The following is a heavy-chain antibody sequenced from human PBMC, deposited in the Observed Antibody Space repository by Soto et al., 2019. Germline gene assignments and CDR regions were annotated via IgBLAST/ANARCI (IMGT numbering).Heavy chain of an antibody. J-gene: IGHJ6*02. CDR1: GFTVSSNY. Sequence: EVQLVESGGGLVQPGGSLRLSCAASGFTVSSNYMSWVRQAPGKGLEWVSVIYSGGSTYYADSVKGRFTISRDNSKNTLYLKMNSLRAGDTAVYYCASAGDYAVSGYYYGMDVWGQGTTVTVSS. CDR2: IYSGGST. CDR3: ASAGDYAVSGYYYGMDV. D-gene: IGHD4-17*01. V-gene: IGHV3-66*01.